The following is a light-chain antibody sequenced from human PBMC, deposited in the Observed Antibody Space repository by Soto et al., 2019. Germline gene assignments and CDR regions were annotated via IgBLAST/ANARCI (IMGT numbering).Light chain of an antibody. CDR1: SSDVGGYNY. Sequence: QSALTQPASVSGSPGQSITISCTGTSSDVGGYNYVSWYQQHPGKAPKLIIYDVSYRPSGVSNRFSGSKSGNTASLTISGPQAEDEADYYCSSYTGSSTYVVFGGGTKLTVL. J-gene: IGLJ2*01. CDR3: SSYTGSSTYVV. CDR2: DVS. V-gene: IGLV2-14*01.